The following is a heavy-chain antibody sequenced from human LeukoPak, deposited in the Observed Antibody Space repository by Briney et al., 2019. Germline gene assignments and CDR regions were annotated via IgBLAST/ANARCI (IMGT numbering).Heavy chain of an antibody. CDR2: IRSKIYGGTR. CDR1: GFTFSSYA. D-gene: IGHD3-3*01. CDR3: TRFTIVGVVDAFDI. V-gene: IGHV3-49*04. J-gene: IGHJ3*02. Sequence: PGGSLRLSCAASGFTFSSYAMSWVRQAPGRGLEWVGFIRSKIYGGTREYAASVKGRFTISRDDSKSIAYLQMNSLKTEDTAVYYCTRFTIVGVVDAFDIWGQGTVVTVSS.